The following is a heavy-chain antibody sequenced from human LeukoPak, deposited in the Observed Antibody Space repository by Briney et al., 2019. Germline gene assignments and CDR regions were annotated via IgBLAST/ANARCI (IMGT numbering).Heavy chain of an antibody. CDR3: ARHQSPFDILTGYYP. J-gene: IGHJ5*02. Sequence: GGSLRLSCAASGFTFSSYSMNWVRQAPGKGLEWVSSISSSSSYIYYADSVKGRFTISRDNAKNSLYLQMNSLRAEDTAVYYCARHQSPFDILTGYYPWGQGTLVTVSS. D-gene: IGHD3-9*01. V-gene: IGHV3-21*01. CDR1: GFTFSSYS. CDR2: ISSSSSYI.